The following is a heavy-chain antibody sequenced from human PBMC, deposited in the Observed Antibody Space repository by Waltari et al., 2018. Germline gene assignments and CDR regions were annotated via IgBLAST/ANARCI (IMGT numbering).Heavy chain of an antibody. CDR3: ARFSLDAGRNYNWFDP. D-gene: IGHD1-7*01. CDR2: SNPHSGGT. V-gene: IGHV1-2*02. Sequence: QVQLVQSGAEVKKPGASVKVSCKASGYTFTGYYMPWVRQAPGQGLEWLGWSNPHSGGTNYAQKFQGRVTMTRDTSISTAYMELSRLRSDDTAVYYCARFSLDAGRNYNWFDPWGQGTLVTVSS. J-gene: IGHJ5*02. CDR1: GYTFTGYY.